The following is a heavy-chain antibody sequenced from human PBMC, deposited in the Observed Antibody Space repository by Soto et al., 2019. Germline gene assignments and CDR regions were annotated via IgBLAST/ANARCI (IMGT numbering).Heavy chain of an antibody. V-gene: IGHV4-34*01. J-gene: IGHJ6*02. CDR3: GVVAAIPAYYGTDV. D-gene: IGHD2-15*01. CDR1: GGSFSDYY. CDR2: GNHRRST. Sequence: SETLSLTCAVYGGSFSDYYWSCIRQPPGKGLEWIGEGNHRRSTNYNPSLKSRVTISGDTSKNQFSLKLSSVTAADTAVYYCGVVAAIPAYYGTDVWGQGTKVTVSS.